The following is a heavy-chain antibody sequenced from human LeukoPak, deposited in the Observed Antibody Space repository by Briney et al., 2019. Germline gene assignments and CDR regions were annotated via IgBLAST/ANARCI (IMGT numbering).Heavy chain of an antibody. Sequence: SETLSLTCTVSGDSISRYYWSWIRQPAGKGLEWIGRIYNGGIITYNPSLKSRVTMSIDTSNNQFSLRLRFVTAADTAVYYCAKQYSSPNQRWGYYYYYYMDVWGKGTTVTVSS. CDR3: AKQYSSPNQRWGYYYYYYMDV. J-gene: IGHJ6*03. V-gene: IGHV4-4*07. CDR2: IYNGGII. D-gene: IGHD6-6*01. CDR1: GDSISRYY.